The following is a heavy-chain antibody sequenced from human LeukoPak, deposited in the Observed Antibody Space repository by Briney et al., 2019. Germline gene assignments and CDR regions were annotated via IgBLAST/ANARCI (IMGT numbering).Heavy chain of an antibody. D-gene: IGHD2-2*01. CDR3: ARGRLSTL. CDR2: MNPNGIAA. V-gene: IGHV1-8*01. CDR1: GYPFSIYD. Sequence: ASVKVSCKASGYPFSIYDVNWVRQAAGQGLEWLGRMNPNGIAAGYSQKFQDRVTLTMDTSTSTAYLELSSLRSEDTAVYYCARGRLSTLWGQGTLVTVSS. J-gene: IGHJ4*02.